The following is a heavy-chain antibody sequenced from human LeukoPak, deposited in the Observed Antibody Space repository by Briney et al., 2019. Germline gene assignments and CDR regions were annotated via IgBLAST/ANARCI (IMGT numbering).Heavy chain of an antibody. Sequence: GGSLRLSCAASGFTFSSYSTNWVRQAPGKGLEWVSSISSSSSYIYYADSVKGRFTISRDNAKNSLYLQMNSLRAEDTAVYYCARDQYYDILTGDDAFDIWGQGTMVTVSS. CDR2: ISSSSSYI. CDR3: ARDQYYDILTGDDAFDI. V-gene: IGHV3-21*01. CDR1: GFTFSSYS. J-gene: IGHJ3*02. D-gene: IGHD3-9*01.